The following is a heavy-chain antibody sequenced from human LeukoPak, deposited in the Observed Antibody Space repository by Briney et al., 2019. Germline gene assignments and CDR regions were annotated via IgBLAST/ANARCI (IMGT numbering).Heavy chain of an antibody. CDR2: IHTGGST. CDR3: ARVGRIAATRGYFDY. Sequence: GGSLRLSCAASGFTVSSNYMSWVRQAPGKGLEWVSVIHTGGSTYYADSVKGRFTISRDTSNNTLYLQMNSLRAEDAAVYYCARVGRIAATRGYFDYWGQGTLVTVSS. CDR1: GFTVSSNY. J-gene: IGHJ4*02. D-gene: IGHD6-6*01. V-gene: IGHV3-53*05.